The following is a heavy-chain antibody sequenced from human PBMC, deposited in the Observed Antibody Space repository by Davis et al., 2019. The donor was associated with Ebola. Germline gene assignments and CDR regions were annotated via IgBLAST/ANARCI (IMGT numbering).Heavy chain of an antibody. D-gene: IGHD4-11*01. CDR3: PSRMTTALS. CDR1: GFTFSRHW. CDR2: IKYDESEK. V-gene: IGHV3-7*03. Sequence: PGGSLRPSCVASGFTFSRHWMTWVRQAPGKGLEWVANIKYDESEKDYVDSVKGRSTIARDNAKNALYLYRNSRRVEDTAVYYCPSRMTTALSWGQGTTVTVSS. J-gene: IGHJ6*02.